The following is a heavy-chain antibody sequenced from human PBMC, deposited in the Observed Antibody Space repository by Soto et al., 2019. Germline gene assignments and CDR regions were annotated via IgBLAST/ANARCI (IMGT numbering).Heavy chain of an antibody. Sequence: QVQLVQSGAEVKKPGASVKVSCKASGYTFSSYGISWVRQAPGQGLEWMGWISADNGNTNYAQKLQGRVTXTXXTSTSTAYLALRSLRSDDTAVYYCARVLTAAGFDYWGQGTLVTVSS. CDR3: ARVLTAAGFDY. CDR2: ISADNGNT. CDR1: GYTFSSYG. D-gene: IGHD6-13*01. J-gene: IGHJ4*02. V-gene: IGHV1-18*01.